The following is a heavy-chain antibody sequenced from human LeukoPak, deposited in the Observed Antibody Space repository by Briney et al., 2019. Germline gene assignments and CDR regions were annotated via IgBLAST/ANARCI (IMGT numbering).Heavy chain of an antibody. Sequence: GGSLRLSCAASGFTVSSNYMNWVRQAPGKGLEWVAVISYDGSNKYYTDSVKGRFTISRDNSKNTLYLQMNSLRAEDTAVYYCAKDRTAGYDGLVDYWGQGTLVTVSS. D-gene: IGHD5-12*01. J-gene: IGHJ4*02. CDR3: AKDRTAGYDGLVDY. CDR2: ISYDGSNK. V-gene: IGHV3-30*18. CDR1: GFTVSSNY.